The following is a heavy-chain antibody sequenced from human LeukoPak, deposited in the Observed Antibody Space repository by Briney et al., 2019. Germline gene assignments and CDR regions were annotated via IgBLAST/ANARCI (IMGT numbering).Heavy chain of an antibody. CDR3: ANIFGSGWNEVPRDAFDI. V-gene: IGHV3-9*01. D-gene: IGHD6-19*01. Sequence: GGSLRLSCAASGFTFDDYAMHWVRQAPGKGLEWVSGISWNSGSIGYADSVKGRFTTSRDNAKNSLYLQMNSLRAEDTALYYCANIFGSGWNEVPRDAFDIWGQGTMVTVSS. CDR1: GFTFDDYA. CDR2: ISWNSGSI. J-gene: IGHJ3*02.